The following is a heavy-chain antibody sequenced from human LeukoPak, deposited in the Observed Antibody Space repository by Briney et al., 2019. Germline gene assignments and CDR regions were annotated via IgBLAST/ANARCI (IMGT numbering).Heavy chain of an antibody. D-gene: IGHD3-22*01. J-gene: IGHJ4*02. V-gene: IGHV3-30*02. CDR3: ARAYYGSSGYHYFDY. CDR1: GFTFSSYG. CDR2: IRYDGSNK. Sequence: GGSLRLSCAASGFTFSSYGMHWVRQAPGKGLEWVAFIRYDGSNKYYADSVKGRFTISRDNAKNSLYLQMNSLRAEDAAVYYCARAYYGSSGYHYFDYWGQGTLVAVSS.